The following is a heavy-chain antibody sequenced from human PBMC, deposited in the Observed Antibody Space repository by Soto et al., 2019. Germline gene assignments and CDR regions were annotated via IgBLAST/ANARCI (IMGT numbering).Heavy chain of an antibody. V-gene: IGHV3-21*01. Sequence: PGGSLRLSCAASGFTFSSYSMNWVRQAPGKGLEWVSSISSSSSYIYYADSVKGRFTISRDNAKNSLYLQMNSLRAEDTAVYYCARGSDISSGWTFDYWGQGTLVTVSS. J-gene: IGHJ4*02. D-gene: IGHD6-19*01. CDR2: ISSSSSYI. CDR3: ARGSDISSGWTFDY. CDR1: GFTFSSYS.